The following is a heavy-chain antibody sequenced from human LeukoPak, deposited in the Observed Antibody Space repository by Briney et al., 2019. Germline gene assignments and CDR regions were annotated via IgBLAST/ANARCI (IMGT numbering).Heavy chain of an antibody. V-gene: IGHV4-59*01. Sequence: SETLSLTCTVSGGSISTYYWSWIRQPPGKGLEWIGYMYYSGSTNYNPSLKSRVTISVDTSKNQFSLKLSSVTTADTAVYYCAKGGYSSPFDPWGQGTLVTVSS. CDR2: MYYSGST. J-gene: IGHJ5*02. D-gene: IGHD5-18*01. CDR1: GGSISTYY. CDR3: AKGGYSSPFDP.